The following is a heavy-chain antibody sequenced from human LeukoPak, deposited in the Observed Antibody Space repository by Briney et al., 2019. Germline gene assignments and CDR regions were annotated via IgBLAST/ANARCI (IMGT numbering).Heavy chain of an antibody. CDR1: GFTFRDHY. CDR2: ISESGTTV. J-gene: IGHJ6*02. D-gene: IGHD6-6*01. CDR3: ARDRRPSEYIGMDV. Sequence: PGGSLRLSCAASGFTFRDHYMSWVRRAAGKGLEWISYISESGTTVFYTDSVQGRFTISRDNVKNSLSLQMNSLTAEDTAIYFCARDRRPSEYIGMDVWGQGTTVTVSS. V-gene: IGHV3-11*01.